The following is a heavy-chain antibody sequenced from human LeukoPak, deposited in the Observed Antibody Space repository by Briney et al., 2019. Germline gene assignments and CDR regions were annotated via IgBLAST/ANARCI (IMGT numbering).Heavy chain of an antibody. CDR1: GGSISSGGYY. J-gene: IGHJ4*02. Sequence: SETLSLTCTVSGGSISSGGYYWSWIRQHPGKGLEWIGYIYYSGSTYYNPSLKSRVTISVDTSKDQFSLKLSSVTAADTAVYYCAGNSPNLVVPAAIAHFDYWGQGTLVTVSS. CDR2: IYYSGST. V-gene: IGHV4-31*03. CDR3: AGNSPNLVVPAAIAHFDY. D-gene: IGHD2-2*01.